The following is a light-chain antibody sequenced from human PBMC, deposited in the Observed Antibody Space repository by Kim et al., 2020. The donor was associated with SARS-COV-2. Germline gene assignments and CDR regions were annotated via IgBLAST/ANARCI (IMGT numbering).Light chain of an antibody. CDR3: QSYDSSNVV. V-gene: IGLV6-57*03. J-gene: IGLJ2*01. Sequence: GKTLPISCARSGGRLASNDVQWYQQRPGSASTTVIYEDNQRPSGVPDRFSGSIDSSSNSASLTISGLKTEDEADYYCQSYDSSNVVFGGGTQLTVL. CDR1: GGRLASND. CDR2: EDN.